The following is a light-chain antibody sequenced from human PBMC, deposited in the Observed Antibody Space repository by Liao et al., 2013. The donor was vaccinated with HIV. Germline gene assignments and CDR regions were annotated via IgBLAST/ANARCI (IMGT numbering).Light chain of an antibody. Sequence: SYVLTQPPSVSVAPGKTARITCGENNIGSKTVHWYQQRPGQAPVLVIYYDSHRPSGIPERFTGSKSGNTATLTISRVEAGDEADYYCQVWDSSSDHWVFGGGTKLTVL. CDR1: NIGSKT. V-gene: IGLV3-21*04. CDR3: QVWDSSSDHWV. J-gene: IGLJ2*01. CDR2: YDS.